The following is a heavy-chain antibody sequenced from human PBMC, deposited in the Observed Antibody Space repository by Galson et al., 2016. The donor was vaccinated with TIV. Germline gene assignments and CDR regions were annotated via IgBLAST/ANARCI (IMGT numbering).Heavy chain of an antibody. V-gene: IGHV3-30*18. J-gene: IGHJ3*02. D-gene: IGHD3-10*01. CDR3: AKDLSWRGGLLYGDALDI. CDR2: ISYDESEQ. Sequence: SLRLSCAASADSGFTFSNYGMHWVRQAPRKGLEWVAVISYDESEQYHLGSANGRFTISRDKSKNTMYLQMNSLRAEDTAIDYCAKDLSWRGGLLYGDALDIWGQGTMVTVSS. CDR1: GFTFSNYG.